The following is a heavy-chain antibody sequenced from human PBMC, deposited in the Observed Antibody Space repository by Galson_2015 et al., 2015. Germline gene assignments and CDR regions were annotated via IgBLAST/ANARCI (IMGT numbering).Heavy chain of an antibody. V-gene: IGHV3-48*02. D-gene: IGHD3-22*01. Sequence: SLRLSCAASGFTFSSYSMNWVRQAPGKGLEWVSYISSSSSTIYYADSVKGRFTISRDNAKNSLYLQMNSLRDEDTAVYYCARDRGYYYDSSGYYSDYWGQGTLVTVSS. CDR1: GFTFSSYS. CDR2: ISSSSSTI. J-gene: IGHJ4*02. CDR3: ARDRGYYYDSSGYYSDY.